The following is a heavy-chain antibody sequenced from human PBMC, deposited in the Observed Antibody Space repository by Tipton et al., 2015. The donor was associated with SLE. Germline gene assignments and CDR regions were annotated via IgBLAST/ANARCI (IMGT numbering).Heavy chain of an antibody. Sequence: QLVQSGAEVKKPGAPVKVSCQASGYTFTTYGISWVRQAPGQGLEWMGWISAYNGDTNYAQKFQGRVTMTRDTSISTAYMELSRLRSDDTAVFYCATWRGSSWFDYWGQGTLVTVSS. V-gene: IGHV1-18*01. CDR2: ISAYNGDT. CDR3: ATWRGSSWFDY. J-gene: IGHJ4*02. D-gene: IGHD6-13*01. CDR1: GYTFTTYG.